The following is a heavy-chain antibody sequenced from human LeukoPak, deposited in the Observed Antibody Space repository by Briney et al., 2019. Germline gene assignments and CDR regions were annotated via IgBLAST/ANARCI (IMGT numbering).Heavy chain of an antibody. CDR3: ARAQITIFGVVSAPFDY. D-gene: IGHD3-3*01. J-gene: IGHJ4*02. CDR1: GYTFHSYW. Sequence: GESPKISCKGSGYTFHSYWIAWVRQMPGKGLEWMGIIYPGDSDTRYSPSFQGQVTISADKSISTAYLQWSSLKASDTAMYYCARAQITIFGVVSAPFDYWGQGTLVTVSS. V-gene: IGHV5-51*01. CDR2: IYPGDSDT.